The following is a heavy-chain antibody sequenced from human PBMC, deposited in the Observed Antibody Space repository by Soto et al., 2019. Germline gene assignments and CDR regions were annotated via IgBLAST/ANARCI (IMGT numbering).Heavy chain of an antibody. V-gene: IGHV1-3*01. Sequence: ASVRVFCMASGFTFNIYGIHWVRQAPGQRLAWTGWIPAGHGYTKYSEKFPGRVTSTRDTSASTAYLELSSLRSEDTAVYDGAREPNDCSADCHHYFCGMDDGGHNATVPVSS. CDR3: AREPNDCSADCHHYFCGMDD. J-gene: IGHJ6*02. CDR2: IPAGHGYT. D-gene: IGHD2-21*01. CDR1: GFTFNIYG.